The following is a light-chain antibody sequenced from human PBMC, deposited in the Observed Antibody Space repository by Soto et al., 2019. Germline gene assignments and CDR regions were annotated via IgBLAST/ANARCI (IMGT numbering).Light chain of an antibody. V-gene: IGKV3-20*01. Sequence: EIVLTQSPGTLSLSPGERATLSCRASQSVNSNYLAWYQQKPGQAPRLLFSGASSRATGIPDRFRGSGSGKVFTLTISRLEPEDFAIYYCQQYDSSPLTFGQGTKVEIK. CDR3: QQYDSSPLT. J-gene: IGKJ1*01. CDR2: GAS. CDR1: QSVNSNY.